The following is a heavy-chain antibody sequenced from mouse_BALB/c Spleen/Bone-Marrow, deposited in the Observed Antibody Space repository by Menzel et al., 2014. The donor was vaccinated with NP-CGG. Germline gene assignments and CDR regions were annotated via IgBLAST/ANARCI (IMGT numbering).Heavy chain of an antibody. Sequence: EVKLMESGPELVKPGASVKMSCKASGYTFTSYVMHWVKQKPGPGLEWIGNINPYNDGTKYNEKFKGKATPTSDKSSSTAFMELSSLTSEDSAVYYCARSLYGYDWYFDVWGAGTTVTVSS. CDR1: GYTFTSYV. D-gene: IGHD2-2*01. CDR2: INPYNDGT. J-gene: IGHJ1*01. V-gene: IGHV1-14*01. CDR3: ARSLYGYDWYFDV.